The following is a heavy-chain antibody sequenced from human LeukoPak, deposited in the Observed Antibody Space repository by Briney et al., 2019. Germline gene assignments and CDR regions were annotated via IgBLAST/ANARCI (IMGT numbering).Heavy chain of an antibody. D-gene: IGHD3-22*01. Sequence: GASVKVSCKASGYIFTSYDINWVRQATGQGLEWMGWMNPNSGNTGYAQKFQGRVTMTRNTSISTAYMELSSLRSEDTAVYYCAVGGLYYYDSSGYYPFDYWGQGTLVTVSS. J-gene: IGHJ4*02. V-gene: IGHV1-8*01. CDR3: AVGGLYYYDSSGYYPFDY. CDR1: GYIFTSYD. CDR2: MNPNSGNT.